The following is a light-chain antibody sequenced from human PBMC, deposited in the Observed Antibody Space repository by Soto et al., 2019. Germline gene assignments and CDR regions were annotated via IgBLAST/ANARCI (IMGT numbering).Light chain of an antibody. Sequence: DIQMTQSPSSLSASVGDRVTITCRASQDIRSDLGWFQQKPGKAPKRLIYAASTLESGVPSRFSGSRSGTEFTLTISSLQPEDFATYYCLQHNSYPFTFGPGTKVDIK. CDR1: QDIRSD. V-gene: IGKV1-17*01. CDR2: AAS. J-gene: IGKJ3*01. CDR3: LQHNSYPFT.